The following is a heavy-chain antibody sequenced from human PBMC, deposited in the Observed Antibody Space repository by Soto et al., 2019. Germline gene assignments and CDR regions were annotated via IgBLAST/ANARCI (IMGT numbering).Heavy chain of an antibody. CDR1: GGSISSGGYY. V-gene: IGHV4-31*03. J-gene: IGHJ4*02. D-gene: IGHD3-3*01. CDR2: IYYSGST. Sequence: SETLSLTCTVSGGSISSGGYYWSWIRQHPGKVLEWIGYIYYSGSTYYNPSLKSRVTISVDTSKNQFSLKLSSVTAADTAVYYCARVQNTIFGVVITYYFDYWGQGTLVTVSS. CDR3: ARVQNTIFGVVITYYFDY.